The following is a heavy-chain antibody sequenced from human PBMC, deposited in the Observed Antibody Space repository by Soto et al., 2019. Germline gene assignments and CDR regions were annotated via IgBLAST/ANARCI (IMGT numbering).Heavy chain of an antibody. CDR1: GYPVTAYY. CDR2: INPATGAA. J-gene: IGHJ3*02. D-gene: IGHD3-3*01. Sequence: QLHLVHSGAVVKKPGASVTVSCSASGYPVTAYYMHWVRQAPGRGLEWMGGINPATGAAKYTQTFQGRVTLTRATSTSTVFMELGGLTSEDTAVFYCARGGGVGVAGSAAFDMWGQGTLVTVSS. V-gene: IGHV1-2*02. CDR3: ARGGGVGVAGSAAFDM.